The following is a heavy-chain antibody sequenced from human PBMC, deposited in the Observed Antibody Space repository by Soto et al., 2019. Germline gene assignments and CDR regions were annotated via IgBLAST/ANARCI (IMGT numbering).Heavy chain of an antibody. CDR3: TTDGSYAQYV. CDR1: GISFSNTW. V-gene: IGHV3-74*01. Sequence: GGSLRLSCAASGISFSNTWMHWVRQVPGKGLVWVAYINSDGTTTTYADSVRGRFTIPRDNAKNTVYLQMNSLRAEDTALYYCTTDGSYAQYVWGQGTAVTVSS. J-gene: IGHJ6*02. CDR2: INSDGTTT. D-gene: IGHD2-2*01.